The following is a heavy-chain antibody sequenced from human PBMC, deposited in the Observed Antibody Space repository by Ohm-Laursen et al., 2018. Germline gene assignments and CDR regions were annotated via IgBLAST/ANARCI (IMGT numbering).Heavy chain of an antibody. D-gene: IGHD3-10*01. CDR2: IQQEGSEI. V-gene: IGHV3-7*01. CDR1: GFAFSSYW. J-gene: IGHJ4*02. Sequence: GSLRLSCTASGFAFSSYWMHWVRQAPGKGLEWVATIQQEGSEIHYVDSVKGRFTIFRDNAKNSLYLQMKSLRAEDTAVYYCATNYGTIDYWGQGTLVTVSS. CDR3: ATNYGTIDY.